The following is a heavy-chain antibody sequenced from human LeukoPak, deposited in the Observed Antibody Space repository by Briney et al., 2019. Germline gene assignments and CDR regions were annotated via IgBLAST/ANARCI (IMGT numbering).Heavy chain of an antibody. CDR2: ISGSGGST. Sequence: GGSLRLACAASGFTFSSYAMSWVRQAPGKGLEWVSAISGSGGSTYYADSVKGRFTISRDNPKNTLYLQMNSLRAEDTAVYYCAKGSAYSSSAQYSLYWGQGTLVTVSS. V-gene: IGHV3-23*01. CDR3: AKGSAYSSSAQYSLY. J-gene: IGHJ4*02. CDR1: GFTFSSYA. D-gene: IGHD6-6*01.